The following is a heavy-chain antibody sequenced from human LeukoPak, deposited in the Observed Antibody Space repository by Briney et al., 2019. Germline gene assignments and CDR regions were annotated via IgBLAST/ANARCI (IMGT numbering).Heavy chain of an antibody. D-gene: IGHD7-27*01. CDR1: GFTFSGYP. CDR2: ISGSGDST. J-gene: IGHJ4*02. CDR3: AKRGANWGPFLY. V-gene: IGHV3-23*01. Sequence: GGSLRLSCAASGFTFSGYPMSWVRQAPRKGLEWVSSISGSGDSTYYADSVKGRFSISRDNSKNTLYLQMNSLSAEDTAVYYCAKRGANWGPFLYWGQGTLDTVSS.